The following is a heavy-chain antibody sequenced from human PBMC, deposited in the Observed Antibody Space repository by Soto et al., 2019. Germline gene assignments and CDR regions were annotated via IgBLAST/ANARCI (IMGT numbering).Heavy chain of an antibody. V-gene: IGHV3-48*03. J-gene: IGHJ4*02. D-gene: IGHD2-21*02. CDR1: GFTFSSYE. CDR3: ARAGYGGNSGIPDFDY. CDR2: ISSSGSTI. Sequence: EVQLVESGGGLVQPGGSLRLSCAASGFTFSSYEMNWVRQAPGKGLEWVSYISSSGSTIYYADSVKGRFTISRDNAKNSLYLQMNSLRAEDTAVYYCARAGYGGNSGIPDFDYWGQGTLVTVSS.